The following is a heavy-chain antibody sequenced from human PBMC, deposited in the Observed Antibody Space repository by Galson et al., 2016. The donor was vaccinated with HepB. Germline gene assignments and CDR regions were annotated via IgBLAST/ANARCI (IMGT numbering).Heavy chain of an antibody. V-gene: IGHV3-23*01. CDR1: GFTFSAFG. CDR3: ARDQCGSYGPGS. J-gene: IGHJ5*02. CDR2: IHKNADQV. Sequence: SLRLSCATSGFTFSAFGMTWVRQAPGKGLEWVSSIHKNADQVFYADSVKGRFTISRDNSKNTLFLEMNSLRAEDTALYYCARDQCGSYGPGSWGRGTRVTVSS. D-gene: IGHD1-26*01.